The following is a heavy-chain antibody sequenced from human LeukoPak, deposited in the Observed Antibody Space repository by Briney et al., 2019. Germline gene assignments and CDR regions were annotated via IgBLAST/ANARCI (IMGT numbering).Heavy chain of an antibody. CDR1: GGSISSYY. D-gene: IGHD3-3*02. CDR2: IYYSGST. J-gene: IGHJ4*02. Sequence: SETLSLTCTVSGGSISSYYWSWIRQPPGKGLEWIGYIYYSGSTNYNPSLRSRVTIPVDTSKNQFSLKLSSVTAADTAVYYCARDRILYYWGQGTLVTVSS. CDR3: ARDRILYY. V-gene: IGHV4-59*01.